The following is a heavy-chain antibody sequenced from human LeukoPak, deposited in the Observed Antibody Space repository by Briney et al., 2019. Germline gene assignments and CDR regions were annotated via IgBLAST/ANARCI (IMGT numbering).Heavy chain of an antibody. CDR2: IDDDGTST. CDR3: ARGGRFYDSSGYSDN. J-gene: IGHJ4*02. D-gene: IGHD3-22*01. Sequence: GGSLRLSCAASGFTFSSYWMYWVRQAPGKGLVWVSRIDDDGTSTGYADSVKGRFTISRDNAKDTLYLQMNSLRAEDTAVYYCARGGRFYDSSGYSDNWGQGTLVTVSS. V-gene: IGHV3-74*01. CDR1: GFTFSSYW.